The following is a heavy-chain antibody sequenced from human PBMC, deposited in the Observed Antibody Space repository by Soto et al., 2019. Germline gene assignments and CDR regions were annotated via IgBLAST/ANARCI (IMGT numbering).Heavy chain of an antibody. CDR1: GFTFSSYG. J-gene: IGHJ4*02. Sequence: QVQLVESGGGVVHPGRSLRLSCAASGFTFSSYGMHWVRQAPGKGLEWVAVISYDGSNKYYADSVKGRFTISRDNSKNTLYLQMNSLRAEDTAVYYCAKPTRGSSGWFVDYWGQGTLVTVSS. CDR3: AKPTRGSSGWFVDY. D-gene: IGHD6-19*01. V-gene: IGHV3-30*18. CDR2: ISYDGSNK.